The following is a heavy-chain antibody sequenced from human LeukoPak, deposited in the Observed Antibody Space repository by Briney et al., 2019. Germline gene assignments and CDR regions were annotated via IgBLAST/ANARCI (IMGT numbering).Heavy chain of an antibody. CDR1: GGSISSSSYY. J-gene: IGHJ4*02. V-gene: IGHV4-39*01. CDR3: AKHSSYGPLHPFDY. D-gene: IGHD5-18*01. Sequence: NSSETLSLTCTVSGGSISSSSYYWGWIRQPPGKGLVWIGSIYYSGSTYYNPSLKSRVTISVGTSKNQFSLNLSSVTAADTAVYYCAKHSSYGPLHPFDYWGQGTLVTVSS. CDR2: IYYSGST.